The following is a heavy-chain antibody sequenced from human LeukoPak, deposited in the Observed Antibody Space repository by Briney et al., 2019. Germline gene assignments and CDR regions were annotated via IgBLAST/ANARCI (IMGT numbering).Heavy chain of an antibody. V-gene: IGHV3-23*01. CDR3: AKSEDYDILTGYYPLDY. CDR1: GFTFSSYA. CDR2: ISGSGGST. D-gene: IGHD3-9*01. Sequence: GGSLRLSYAASGFTFSSYAMSWVRQAPGKGLEWVSAISGSGGSTYYADSVKGRFTISRDNSKNTLYLQMNSLRAEDTAVYYCAKSEDYDILTGYYPLDYWGQGTLVTVSS. J-gene: IGHJ4*02.